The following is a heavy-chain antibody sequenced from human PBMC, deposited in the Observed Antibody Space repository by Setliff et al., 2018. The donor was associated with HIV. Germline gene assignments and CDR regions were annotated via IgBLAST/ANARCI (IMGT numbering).Heavy chain of an antibody. CDR3: ARDVGGFTVFAVPRGGFDP. J-gene: IGHJ5*02. Sequence: SETLSLTCTVSGDSIRGYYWSWIRQPPGKGLEWMGYVFYTGRTNYNPSLKSRVTMSLDSSKKQFSLKLSSVTAADTAVYFCARDVGGFTVFAVPRGGFDPWGQGTLVTVSS. CDR2: VFYTGRT. CDR1: GDSIRGYY. D-gene: IGHD3-3*01. V-gene: IGHV4-59*01.